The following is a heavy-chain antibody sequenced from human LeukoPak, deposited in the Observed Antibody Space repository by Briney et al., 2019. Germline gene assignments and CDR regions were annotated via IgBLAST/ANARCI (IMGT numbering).Heavy chain of an antibody. Sequence: ASVKVSCKASGYTFTSYYMHWVRQAPGQGLEWMGIINPSGGSTSYAQKFQGRVTMTRDTSTSTAYMELSSLRSEDTAVYYCARDTAGYYDSSGYYYPHWFDPWGQGTLVTVSS. CDR2: INPSGGST. CDR1: GYTFTSYY. J-gene: IGHJ5*02. V-gene: IGHV1-46*01. D-gene: IGHD3-22*01. CDR3: ARDTAGYYDSSGYYYPHWFDP.